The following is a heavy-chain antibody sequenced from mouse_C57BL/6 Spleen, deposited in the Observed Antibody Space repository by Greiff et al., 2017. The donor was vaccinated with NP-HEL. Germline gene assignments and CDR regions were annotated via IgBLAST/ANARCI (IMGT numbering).Heavy chain of an antibody. CDR1: GYTFTGYY. J-gene: IGHJ3*01. V-gene: IGHV1-77*01. CDR2: IGPGSGST. CDR3: ARGGGYYGSRGFFAY. Sequence: QVQLQQSGAELVKPGASVKISCKASGYTFTGYYINWVKQRPGQGLEWIGKIGPGSGSTYYNEKFKGKATLTADKSSSTAYMQLSSLTSEDSAVYFCARGGGYYGSRGFFAYWGQGTLVTVSA. D-gene: IGHD1-1*01.